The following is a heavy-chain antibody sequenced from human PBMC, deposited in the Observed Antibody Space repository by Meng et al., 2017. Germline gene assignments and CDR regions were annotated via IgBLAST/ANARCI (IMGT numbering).Heavy chain of an antibody. D-gene: IGHD2-15*01. V-gene: IGHV4-34*01. CDR1: GGSFSGYY. J-gene: IGHJ4*02. Sequence: QVHLQQWGAGLLKPSETLSLTCAVYGGSFSGYYWSWIRQPPGKGLEWIGEINHSGSTNYNPSLKSRVTISVDTSKNQFSLKLSSVTAADTAVYYCGYSGGYYFDYWGQGTLVTVSS. CDR2: INHSGST. CDR3: GYSGGYYFDY.